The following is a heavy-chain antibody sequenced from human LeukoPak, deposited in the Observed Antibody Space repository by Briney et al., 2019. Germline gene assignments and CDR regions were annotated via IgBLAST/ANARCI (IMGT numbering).Heavy chain of an antibody. Sequence: PSETLSLACTVSGYSISSGYYWGWIRQPPGKGLEWIGSIYHSGSTYYNPSLKSRVTISVDTSKNQFSLKLSSVTAADTAVYYCARFCSGGNCYSGLDYWGQGTLVTVSS. CDR3: ARFCSGGNCYSGLDY. J-gene: IGHJ4*02. CDR1: GYSISSGYY. V-gene: IGHV4-38-2*02. D-gene: IGHD2-15*01. CDR2: IYHSGST.